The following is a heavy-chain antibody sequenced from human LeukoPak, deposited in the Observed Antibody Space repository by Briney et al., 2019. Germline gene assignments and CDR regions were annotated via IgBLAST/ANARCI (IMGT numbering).Heavy chain of an antibody. J-gene: IGHJ4*02. D-gene: IGHD3-22*01. CDR1: GFTFSSYS. Sequence: GGSLRLSCAASGFTFSSYSMNWVRQAPGKGLEWVSSIISSSSYIYYADSVKGRFTISRDNAKNSLYLQMNSLRAEDTAVYYCARAYYYDSSGQAVDYFDYWGQGTLVTVSS. CDR3: ARAYYYDSSGQAVDYFDY. V-gene: IGHV3-21*01. CDR2: IISSSSYI.